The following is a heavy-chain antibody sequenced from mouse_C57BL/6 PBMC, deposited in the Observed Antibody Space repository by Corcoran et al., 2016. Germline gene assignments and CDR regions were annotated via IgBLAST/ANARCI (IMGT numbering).Heavy chain of an antibody. D-gene: IGHD1-1*02. J-gene: IGHJ4*01. Sequence: EVQLQQSGPELVKPGASVKISCKASGYTFTDYYMNWVKQSHGKSLEWIGDINPNNGGTSYNQKFKGKATLTVDKSSSTAYMELRSLTSEDSAVYYCARLGKVDAMDYWGQGTSVTVSS. CDR2: INPNNGGT. V-gene: IGHV1-26*01. CDR1: GYTFTDYY. CDR3: ARLGKVDAMDY.